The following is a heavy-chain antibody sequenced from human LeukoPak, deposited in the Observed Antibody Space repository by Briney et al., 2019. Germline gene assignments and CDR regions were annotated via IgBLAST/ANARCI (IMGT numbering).Heavy chain of an antibody. J-gene: IGHJ4*02. CDR1: GFTFSSYW. D-gene: IGHD6-13*01. CDR3: AKDIAASGLPRIFDF. Sequence: GGSLRLSCGASGFTFSSYWMHWVRQAPGKGLEWVSCVSGSGGRGATYYTDSVKGRFTISRDNAKNTMYLQMNSLSGEDTAIYYCAKDIAASGLPRIFDFWGQGTLVTVSS. CDR2: VSGSGGRGAT. V-gene: IGHV3-23*01.